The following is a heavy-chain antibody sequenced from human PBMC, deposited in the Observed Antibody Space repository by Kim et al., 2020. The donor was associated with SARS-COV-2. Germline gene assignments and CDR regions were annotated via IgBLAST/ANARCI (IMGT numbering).Heavy chain of an antibody. D-gene: IGHD3-10*01. CDR2: ISYDGDER. CDR1: GFTFNYFG. J-gene: IGHJ4*01. Sequence: GGSLRLSCAASGFTFNYFGMHWVRQAPGKGLEWVAYISYDGDERKYADSVKGRVTISRDDSRNTLFLYMNSLRDEDTAVYYCARSEQEMTRAVIIGNYWGQGTLVTVSS. CDR3: ARSEQEMTRAVIIGNY. V-gene: IGHV3-33*05.